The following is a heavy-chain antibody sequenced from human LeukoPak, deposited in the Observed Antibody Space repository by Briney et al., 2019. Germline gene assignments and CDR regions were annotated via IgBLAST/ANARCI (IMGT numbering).Heavy chain of an antibody. J-gene: IGHJ5*02. Sequence: GGSLRLSCAASGFTFSSYGMHWVRQAPGKGLEWVAFIRYEGSNKYYADSVKGRFTISRDNSKNTLYLQMNSLRAEDTAVYYYAKGQRQQLVSWFDPWGQGTLVTVSS. CDR3: AKGQRQQLVSWFDP. CDR2: IRYEGSNK. CDR1: GFTFSSYG. V-gene: IGHV3-30*02. D-gene: IGHD6-13*01.